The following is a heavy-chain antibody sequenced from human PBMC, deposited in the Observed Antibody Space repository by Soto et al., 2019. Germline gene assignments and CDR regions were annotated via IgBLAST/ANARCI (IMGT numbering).Heavy chain of an antibody. D-gene: IGHD2-2*01. J-gene: IGHJ6*02. Sequence: SVKGSRQGSGGTLRRYAFNWVRQAPGQRGEWVGGIIPIFGTANYAQKFQGRVTITADESTSTAYMELSSLRSEDMAVYYCARGSVDYCSSTSCYDYYGMDVWGQGTTVTVSS. CDR3: ARGSVDYCSSTSCYDYYGMDV. V-gene: IGHV1-69*13. CDR1: GGTLRRYA. CDR2: IIPIFGTA.